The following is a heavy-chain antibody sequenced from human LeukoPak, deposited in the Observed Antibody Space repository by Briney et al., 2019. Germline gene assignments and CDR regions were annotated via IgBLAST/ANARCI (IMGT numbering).Heavy chain of an antibody. J-gene: IGHJ6*02. CDR1: TDSISSYY. CDR3: ARADESLVYGMDV. V-gene: IGHV4-59*08. CDR2: FSYSGST. Sequence: SETLSLTCTVSTDSISSYYWWSWIRQSPGKGLEWIGYFSYSGSTHYSPSLTSRVAISVDTSRNQLSLKLRSVTAADTAIYYCARADESLVYGMDVWGPGTTVIVSS.